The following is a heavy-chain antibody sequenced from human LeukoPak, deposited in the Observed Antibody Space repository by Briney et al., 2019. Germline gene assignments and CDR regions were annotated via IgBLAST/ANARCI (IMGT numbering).Heavy chain of an antibody. CDR1: GCALTELS. J-gene: IGHJ4*02. CDR2: FEPEDGET. D-gene: IGHD6-19*01. CDR3: ATAVAGTGKKFDY. V-gene: IGHV1-24*01. Sequence: ASVKVSCKVSGCALTELSMHWVRQAPGKGLEWMGGFEPEDGETIYAQKFQGRVTMTEDTSTDTAYMELSSLRSEDTAVYYCATAVAGTGKKFDYWGQGTLVTVPS.